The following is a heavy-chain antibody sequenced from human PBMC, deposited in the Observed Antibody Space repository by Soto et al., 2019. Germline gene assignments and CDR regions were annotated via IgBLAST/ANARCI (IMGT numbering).Heavy chain of an antibody. D-gene: IGHD3-22*01. Sequence: PSETLSLTCTVSGGSISSSSYYWGWIRQPPGKGLEWIGSIYYSGRTYYNPSLKSRVTISVDTSKNQFSLKLSSVTAADTAVYYCARRGRITMIAADYWGQGTLVTVSS. V-gene: IGHV4-39*01. J-gene: IGHJ4*02. CDR1: GGSISSSSYY. CDR2: IYYSGRT. CDR3: ARRGRITMIAADY.